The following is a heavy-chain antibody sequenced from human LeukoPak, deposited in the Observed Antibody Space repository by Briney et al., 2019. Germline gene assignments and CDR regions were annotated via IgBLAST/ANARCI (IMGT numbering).Heavy chain of an antibody. CDR2: IYTSGST. V-gene: IGHV4-61*02. J-gene: IGHJ4*02. CDR3: ATLGYSYGTDY. Sequence: SETLSLTCIVSGDSISSGNYYWTWIRQPAGKGLEWIGRIYTSGSTNYSPSLKSRVTISVDTSKNQFSLKLSSVTAADTAVYYCATLGYSYGTDYWGQGTLVTVSS. D-gene: IGHD5-18*01. CDR1: GDSISSGNYY.